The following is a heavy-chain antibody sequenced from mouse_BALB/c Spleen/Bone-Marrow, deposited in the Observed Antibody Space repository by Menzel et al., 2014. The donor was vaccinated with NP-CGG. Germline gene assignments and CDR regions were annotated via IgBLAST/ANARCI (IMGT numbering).Heavy chain of an antibody. V-gene: IGHV5-9-4*01. D-gene: IGHD3-1*01. J-gene: IGHJ2*01. CDR1: GFTFSSYA. CDR3: ARDSSGYFDY. Sequence: EVQGVQSGGGLVKPGGSLKLSCAASGFTFSSYAMSWVRQSPEKRLEWVAEISSGGSYTYYQDNVTGRFTISRDNAKNTLYLEMSSLRSDDTAMYYCARDSSGYFDYWGQGTTLTVSS. CDR2: ISSGGSYT.